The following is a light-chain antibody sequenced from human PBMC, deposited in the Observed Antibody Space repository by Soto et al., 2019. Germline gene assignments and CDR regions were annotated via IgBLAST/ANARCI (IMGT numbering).Light chain of an antibody. Sequence: QSALTQPASVSGSPGQSITISCTGTSSDVGGYNYVSWYQQHPGKAPKLIIFEVYDRPSGVSNRFSGSKSGNTASLTIAGLQAEDEADYYCATWDSSLNAWLFGGGTQLTVL. CDR2: EVY. V-gene: IGLV2-14*01. J-gene: IGLJ3*02. CDR1: SSDVGGYNY. CDR3: ATWDSSLNAWL.